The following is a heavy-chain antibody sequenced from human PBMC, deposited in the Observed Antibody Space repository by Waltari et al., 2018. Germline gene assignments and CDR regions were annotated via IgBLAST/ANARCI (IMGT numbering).Heavy chain of an antibody. D-gene: IGHD1-7*01. CDR1: GVSISSYY. CDR3: ARAELRAGPYYFDY. Sequence: QVQLQESGPGLVKPSETPSLPCTVAGVSISSYYWSWIGQPPGKGLEWIGYIYYSGSTNYNPSLKSRVTISVDTSKNQFSLKLSSVTAADTAVYYCARAELRAGPYYFDYWGQGTLVTVSS. CDR2: IYYSGST. J-gene: IGHJ4*02. V-gene: IGHV4-59*01.